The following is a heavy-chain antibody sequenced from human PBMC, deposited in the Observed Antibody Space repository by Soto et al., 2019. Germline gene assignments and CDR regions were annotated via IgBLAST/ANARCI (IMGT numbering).Heavy chain of an antibody. J-gene: IGHJ4*02. CDR2: IYYSGST. V-gene: IGHV4-59*08. CDR1: GGSISSYY. Sequence: SETLSLTCTVSGGSISSYYWSWIRQPPGKGLEWIGYIYYSGSTNYNPSLKSRVTISVDTSKNQFSLKLSSVTAADTAVYYCARQGDWNDAIDYWGQGTLVTVSS. D-gene: IGHD1-1*01. CDR3: ARQGDWNDAIDY.